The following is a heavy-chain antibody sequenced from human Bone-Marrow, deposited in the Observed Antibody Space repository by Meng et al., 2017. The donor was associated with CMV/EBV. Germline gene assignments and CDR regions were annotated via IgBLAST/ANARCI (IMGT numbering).Heavy chain of an antibody. Sequence: SGPTLVKPTQTLTLNCAFSGFSLNANGMRVNWIRQPPGKALEWLARIDWDDDKFYSASLKTRLAISKDTSRNQVVLTMTNMDPVDTGTYYCARSRLYRNSFDYWGLGTLVTVSS. CDR3: ARSRLYRNSFDY. V-gene: IGHV2-70D*14. CDR2: IDWDDDK. D-gene: IGHD4/OR15-4a*01. J-gene: IGHJ4*02. CDR1: GFSLNANGMR.